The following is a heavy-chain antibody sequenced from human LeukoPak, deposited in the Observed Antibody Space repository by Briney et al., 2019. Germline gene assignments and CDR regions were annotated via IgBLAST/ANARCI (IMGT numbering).Heavy chain of an antibody. D-gene: IGHD3-22*01. CDR2: IVVGSGNT. CDR3: AADRYDSSGYYHFDY. CDR1: GFTFTSSA. Sequence: SVKVSCKASGFTFTSSAMQWVRQARGQRLEWIGWIVVGSGNTNYAQKFQERVTITRDMSTSTAYMELSGLRSEDTAVYYCAADRYDSSGYYHFDYWGQGTLVTVSS. J-gene: IGHJ4*02. V-gene: IGHV1-58*02.